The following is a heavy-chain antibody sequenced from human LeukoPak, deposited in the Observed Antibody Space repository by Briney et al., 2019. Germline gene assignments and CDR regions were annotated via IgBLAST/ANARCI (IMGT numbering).Heavy chain of an antibody. CDR2: ISSSSSYI. D-gene: IGHD3-10*01. V-gene: IGHV3-21*01. CDR1: GFTFSSYS. Sequence: GGSLRLSCAASGFTFSSYSMNWVRQAPGKGLEWVSSISSSSSYIYYADSVKGRFTISRDNAKNSLYLQMNSLRAEDTAVYYCARDGSITMVRGVITGERYYYYYGMDVWGKGTTVTVSS. J-gene: IGHJ6*04. CDR3: ARDGSITMVRGVITGERYYYYYGMDV.